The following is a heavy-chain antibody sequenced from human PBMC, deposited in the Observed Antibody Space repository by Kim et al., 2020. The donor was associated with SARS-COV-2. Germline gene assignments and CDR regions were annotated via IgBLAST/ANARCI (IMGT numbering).Heavy chain of an antibody. D-gene: IGHD4-4*01. Sequence: GGSLRLSCAASGFTVSSNYMSWVRQAPGKGLEWVSVIYSGGSTYYADSVKGRFTISRHNSKNTLYLQMNSLRAEDTAVYYCARADSDSPRGAFDIWGQGTIVTVSS. V-gene: IGHV3-53*04. CDR1: GFTVSSNY. CDR3: ARADSDSPRGAFDI. CDR2: IYSGGST. J-gene: IGHJ3*02.